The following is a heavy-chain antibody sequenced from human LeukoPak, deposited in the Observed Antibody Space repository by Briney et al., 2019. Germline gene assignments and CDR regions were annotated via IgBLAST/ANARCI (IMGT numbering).Heavy chain of an antibody. V-gene: IGHV1-18*04. Sequence: GASVKVSCKASGYTFTDYYVHWVRQAPGQGLEWMGWISAYNGNTNYAQKLQGRVTMTTDTSTSTAYMELRSLRSDDTAVYYCARENVYYDSSDYYPRFDYWGQGTLVTVSS. D-gene: IGHD3-22*01. CDR2: ISAYNGNT. CDR1: GYTFTDYY. J-gene: IGHJ4*02. CDR3: ARENVYYDSSDYYPRFDY.